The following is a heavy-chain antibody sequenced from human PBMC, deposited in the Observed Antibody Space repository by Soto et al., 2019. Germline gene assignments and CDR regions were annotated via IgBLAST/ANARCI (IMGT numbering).Heavy chain of an antibody. CDR3: AKNPHIVVVTATQVDY. D-gene: IGHD2-21*02. Sequence: WSLRLSCAASGFTFSSYAMSWVRQAPGKGLEWVSAISGSGGSTYYADSVKGRFTISRDNSKNTLYLQMNSLRAEDTAVYYCAKNPHIVVVTATQVDYWGQGTLVTVSS. V-gene: IGHV3-23*01. CDR1: GFTFSSYA. CDR2: ISGSGGST. J-gene: IGHJ4*02.